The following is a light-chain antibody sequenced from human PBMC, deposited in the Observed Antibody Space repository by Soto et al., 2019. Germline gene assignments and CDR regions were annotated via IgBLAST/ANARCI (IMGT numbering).Light chain of an antibody. V-gene: IGLV1-44*01. CDR3: AAWDDSLSGVV. CDR2: NNN. J-gene: IGLJ2*01. CDR1: SSNIGNNI. Sequence: QSVLTQPPSASGPPGQRATISCSVSSSNIGNNIVYWYQQVPGTAPQLLIHNNNQRHSGVPDRFSGSKSGTSASLAISGLQSEDEADYFCAAWDDSLSGVVFGGGTKLTVL.